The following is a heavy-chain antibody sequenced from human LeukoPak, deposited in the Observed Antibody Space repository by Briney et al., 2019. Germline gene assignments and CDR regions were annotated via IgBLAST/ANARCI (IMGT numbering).Heavy chain of an antibody. V-gene: IGHV3-30-3*01. Sequence: GRSLRLSCAASGFTFSSYAMHWVRRAPGKGLEWVAVISYDGSNKYYADSVKGRFTISRDNSKNTLYLQMNSLRAEDTAVYYCARSSSSRDAFDIWGQGTMVTVSS. CDR3: ARSSSSRDAFDI. CDR1: GFTFSSYA. D-gene: IGHD6-13*01. CDR2: ISYDGSNK. J-gene: IGHJ3*02.